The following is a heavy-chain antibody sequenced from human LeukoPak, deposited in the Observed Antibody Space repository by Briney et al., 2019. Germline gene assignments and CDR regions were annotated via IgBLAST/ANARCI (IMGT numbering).Heavy chain of an antibody. CDR2: INPRGGGT. D-gene: IGHD5-12*01. CDR3: ARALGYRGYDYGWYYDY. V-gene: IGHV1-46*01. CDR1: GYTFTSYY. J-gene: IGHJ4*02. Sequence: ASVKVSCQASGYTFTSYYIHWVRQAPGQGLEWMGIINPRGGGTRYAQKFQGRVTMTSDTSTTTVYMELSSLGSEDTAVYYCARALGYRGYDYGWYYDYWGQGTLVTVSS.